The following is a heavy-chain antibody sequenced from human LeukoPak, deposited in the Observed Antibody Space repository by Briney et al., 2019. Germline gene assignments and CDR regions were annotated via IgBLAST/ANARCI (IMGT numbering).Heavy chain of an antibody. J-gene: IGHJ3*02. CDR3: AKDRLYDYVWGSYRPNAFDI. Sequence: SGGSLRLSCAASGFTFSSYSMNWVRQAPGKGLEWVSSISSSSSYIYYADSVKGRFTISRDNSKNTLYLQMNSLRAEDTAVYYCAKDRLYDYVWGSYRPNAFDIWGQGTMVTVSS. CDR2: ISSSSSYI. V-gene: IGHV3-21*04. D-gene: IGHD3-16*02. CDR1: GFTFSSYS.